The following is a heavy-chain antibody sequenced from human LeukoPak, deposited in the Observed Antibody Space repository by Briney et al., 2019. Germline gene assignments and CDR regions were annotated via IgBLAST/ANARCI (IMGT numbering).Heavy chain of an antibody. CDR3: TRTWWTEACSSSSCFTPDFDY. J-gene: IGHJ4*02. CDR2: INSNSGAT. Sequence: ASVKVSCRTSGYTFINCQIHWVRQAPDQGLEWMGRINSNSGATVFAQKFQGRVTMTRDTSINTVYMELSSLEFDDTAVYYCTRTWWTEACSSSSCFTPDFDYWGQGTPVTVSS. CDR1: GYTFINCQ. D-gene: IGHD2-2*02. V-gene: IGHV1-2*06.